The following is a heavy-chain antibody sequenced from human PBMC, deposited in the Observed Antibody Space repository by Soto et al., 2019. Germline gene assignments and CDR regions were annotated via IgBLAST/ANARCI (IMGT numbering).Heavy chain of an antibody. V-gene: IGHV3-30*18. CDR1: GFTFSSYG. D-gene: IGHD2-2*01. CDR2: ISYDGSNK. CDR3: AKDIVVVPAAYDY. Sequence: PGGSLRLSCAASGFTFSSYGMHWVRQAPGKGLEWVAVISYDGSNKYYADSVKGRFTISRDNSKNTLYLQMDSLRAEDTAVYYCAKDIVVVPAAYDYWGQGTLVTVSS. J-gene: IGHJ4*02.